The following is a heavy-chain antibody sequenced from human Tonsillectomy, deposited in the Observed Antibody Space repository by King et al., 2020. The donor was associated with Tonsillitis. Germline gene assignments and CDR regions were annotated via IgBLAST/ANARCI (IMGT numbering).Heavy chain of an antibody. Sequence: QLVQSGAEVKKPGSSVKVSCKASGGTFSNYAISWVRQAPGQGLEWMGGIIPTFGTTYFTQKFQGRATITADKSTSTAYMELSRLRSEDTAVYYCAAGYYESSDFSFYFYFYIDVWGKGATVTVSS. CDR3: AAGYYESSDFSFYFYFYIDV. CDR2: IIPTFGTT. V-gene: IGHV1-69*06. J-gene: IGHJ6*03. D-gene: IGHD3-22*01. CDR1: GGTFSNYA.